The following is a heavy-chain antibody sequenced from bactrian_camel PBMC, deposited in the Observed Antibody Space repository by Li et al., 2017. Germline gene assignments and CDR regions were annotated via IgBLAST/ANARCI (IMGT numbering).Heavy chain of an antibody. D-gene: IGHD2*01. CDR3: ASDARASTCSGGESPHFSRYRF. J-gene: IGHJ6*01. CDR1: AYGDTYNC. V-gene: IGHV3-3*01. Sequence: HVQLVESGGGSVQAGGSLRLSCQASAYGDTYNCIGWFRQAPGKEREGVAMIYMIGGSTYYDDSVKGRFAISQDSAKTTLYLQMNDLKTEDTAIYYCASDARASTCSGGESPHFSRYRFWGQGTQVTVS. CDR2: IYMIGGST.